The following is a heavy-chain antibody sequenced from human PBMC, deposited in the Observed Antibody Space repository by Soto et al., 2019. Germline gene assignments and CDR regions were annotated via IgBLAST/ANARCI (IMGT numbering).Heavy chain of an antibody. CDR1: GGSISSYY. D-gene: IGHD1-1*01. CDR3: ARTGTTFGRVAWLDP. CDR2: ISYSVST. J-gene: IGHJ5*02. Sequence: PSETLSLTCTVSGGSISSYYWSWIRQPPGKGLECLGSISYSVSTHYIPSLETRDTKSVHTSKHESCLNLSSVTAADTALYYCARTGTTFGRVAWLDPWSEGTRVTV. V-gene: IGHV4-59*01.